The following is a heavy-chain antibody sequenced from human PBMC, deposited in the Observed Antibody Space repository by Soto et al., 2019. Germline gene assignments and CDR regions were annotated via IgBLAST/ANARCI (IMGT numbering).Heavy chain of an antibody. CDR1: GGSISSGGYY. CDR3: ARTHCTDYDLWSGYFHAFDI. Sequence: QVQLQESGPGLVKPSQTLSLTCTVSGGSISSGGYYWSWIRQHPGKGLEWIGYIYDRGSTYYNPSHNTRVTISVETSTYQFSLKLSSVTVADTAVYYCARTHCTDYDLWSGYFHAFDIWGQGTMVTVSS. D-gene: IGHD3-3*01. J-gene: IGHJ3*02. V-gene: IGHV4-31*03. CDR2: IYDRGST.